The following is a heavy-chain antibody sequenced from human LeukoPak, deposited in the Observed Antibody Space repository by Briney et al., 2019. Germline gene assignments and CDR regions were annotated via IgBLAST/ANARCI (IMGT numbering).Heavy chain of an antibody. D-gene: IGHD3-9*01. J-gene: IGHJ4*02. CDR1: GFTFSSYS. CDR3: ARDNFDYDVFDY. CDR2: ISSSSSYI. Sequence: GGSLRLSCAASGFTFSSYSMNWVRQAPGKVLEWVSSISSSSSYIYYADSVKGRFTISRDNAKNSLYLQMNSLRAEDTAVYYCARDNFDYDVFDYWGQGTLVTVSS. V-gene: IGHV3-21*01.